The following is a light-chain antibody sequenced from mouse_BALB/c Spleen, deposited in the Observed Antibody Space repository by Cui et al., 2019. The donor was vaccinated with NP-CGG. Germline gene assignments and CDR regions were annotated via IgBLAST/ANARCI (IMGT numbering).Light chain of an antibody. CDR3: ALWYSNHWV. CDR1: TGAVTTSNY. J-gene: IGLJ1*01. V-gene: IGLV1*01. Sequence: QAVVTQESALTTSPGETVTLTCRSSTGAVTTSNYANWVQEKPEHLFTGLIGGTNNRAPGVPARFSGSLIGDKAALTITGPQTEDEAIYFCALWYSNHWVFGGGTKLTVL. CDR2: GTN.